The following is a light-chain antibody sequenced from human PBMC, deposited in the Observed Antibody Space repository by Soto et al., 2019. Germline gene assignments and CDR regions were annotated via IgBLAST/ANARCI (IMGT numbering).Light chain of an antibody. CDR1: QNIRNY. J-gene: IGKJ2*01. CDR2: AAS. V-gene: IGKV1-39*01. CDR3: QQIHSTSSYT. Sequence: DIQMTQYTSSLSASVGDRVTITCRASQNIRNYLNWYQQRPGKTPNLLVYAASNLRGGVPSRFSGSGSGTVFTLTINSLQPEDFATYYCQQIHSTSSYTFGQGTNVAIK.